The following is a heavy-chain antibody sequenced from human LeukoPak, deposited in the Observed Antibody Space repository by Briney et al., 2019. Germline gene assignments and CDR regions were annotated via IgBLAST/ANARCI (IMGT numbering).Heavy chain of an antibody. CDR1: GFTFSNYA. CDR2: ISSNGGIT. CDR3: VKDKYPVVVAATLDY. Sequence: SLRLSCSASGFTFSNYAMHWVRQAPGKGLEYVSDISSNGGITYYADSVKGRFTVSRDNSKNMLYLQMNSLRAGDTAVYYCVKDKYPVVVAATLDYWGQGILVTVSS. V-gene: IGHV3-64D*09. J-gene: IGHJ4*02. D-gene: IGHD2-15*01.